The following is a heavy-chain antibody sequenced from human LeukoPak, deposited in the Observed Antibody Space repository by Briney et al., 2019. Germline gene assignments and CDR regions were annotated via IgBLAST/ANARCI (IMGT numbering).Heavy chain of an antibody. CDR2: ISGSGGAGT. J-gene: IGHJ6*02. D-gene: IGHD1-26*01. V-gene: IGHV3-23*01. CDR3: VKDRGGSPFYGMDV. Sequence: PGGSLRLSCAASGFTFSSYAMSWVRQAPGKGLERVSTISGSGGAGTYYADSVKGRFTISRDNSKNTLYLPMNSLRAEDTAVYYCVKDRGGSPFYGMDVWGQGTTVTVSS. CDR1: GFTFSSYA.